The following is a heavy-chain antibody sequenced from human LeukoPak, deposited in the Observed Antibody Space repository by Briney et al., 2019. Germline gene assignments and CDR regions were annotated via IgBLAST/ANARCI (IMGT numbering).Heavy chain of an antibody. CDR2: IYYSGST. CDR1: GGSISSYY. V-gene: IGHV4-59*01. CDR3: ARLYSSSWSKGWYFDL. Sequence: SETLSLTCTVSGGSISSYYWSWIRQPPGKGLEWIGYIYYSGSTNYNPSLKSRVTISVDTSKNQFSLKLSSVTAADTAVYYCARLYSSSWSKGWYFDLWGRGTLVTVSS. J-gene: IGHJ2*01. D-gene: IGHD6-13*01.